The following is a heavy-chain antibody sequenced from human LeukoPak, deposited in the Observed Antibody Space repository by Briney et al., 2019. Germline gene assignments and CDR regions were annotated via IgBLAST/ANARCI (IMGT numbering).Heavy chain of an antibody. CDR2: IYTSGST. Sequence: SETLSLTCTVSGGSISSYYWNWIRQPPGKGLEWIGRIYTSGSTNYNPSLKSRVTMSVDTSKNQFSLKLSSVTAADTAVYYCASSIVVYSSSWYGYDYYYGMDVWGQGTTVTVSS. V-gene: IGHV4-4*07. CDR1: GGSISSYY. J-gene: IGHJ6*02. CDR3: ASSIVVYSSSWYGYDYYYGMDV. D-gene: IGHD6-13*01.